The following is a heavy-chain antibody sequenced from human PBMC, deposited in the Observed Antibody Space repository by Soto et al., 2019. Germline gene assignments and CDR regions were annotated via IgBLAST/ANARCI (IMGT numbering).Heavy chain of an antibody. CDR1: GLIVSANY. CDR2: IYSDGNT. CDR3: ASGATYAFDI. V-gene: IGHV3-53*04. J-gene: IGHJ3*02. Sequence: EVQLVESGGGLVQPGGSLRLSCAASGLIVSANYMSWVRQAPGKGLEWVSIIYSDGNTDYADSVKGRFTISRHNFKSTLYLQINSLRPEDTAVYFCASGATYAFDIWGQGTMVTVSS. D-gene: IGHD1-26*01.